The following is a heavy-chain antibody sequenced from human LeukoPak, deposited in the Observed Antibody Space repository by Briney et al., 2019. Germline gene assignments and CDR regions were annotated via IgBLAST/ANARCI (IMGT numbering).Heavy chain of an antibody. CDR3: ARGLDSDPWYSSSWYPFFDY. Sequence: PGGSLRLSCAASGFTFSSYSMNWVRQAPGKGLEWVSSISSSSSYIYYADTVKGRFTISRDNAKNSLYLQMNSLRAEDTAVYYCARGLDSDPWYSSSWYPFFDYWGQGTLVTVS. J-gene: IGHJ4*02. V-gene: IGHV3-21*01. CDR1: GFTFSSYS. D-gene: IGHD6-13*01. CDR2: ISSSSSYI.